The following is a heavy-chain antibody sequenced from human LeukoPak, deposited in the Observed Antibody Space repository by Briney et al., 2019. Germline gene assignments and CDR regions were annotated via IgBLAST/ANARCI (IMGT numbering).Heavy chain of an antibody. V-gene: IGHV1-18*01. Sequence: ASVKVSCKASGYTFTSYGISWVRQAPGQGLEWMGWISVYNGNTKYAQNLQGRVTMTTDTSTSTAYMELRSLRSDDTAVYYCARGPHCSGATCYSQIFDHWGQGTLVTVSS. CDR3: ARGPHCSGATCYSQIFDH. J-gene: IGHJ4*02. D-gene: IGHD2-15*01. CDR2: ISVYNGNT. CDR1: GYTFTSYG.